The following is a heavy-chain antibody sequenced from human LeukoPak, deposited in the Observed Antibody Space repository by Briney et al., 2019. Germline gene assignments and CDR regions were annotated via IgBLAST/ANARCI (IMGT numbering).Heavy chain of an antibody. V-gene: IGHV4-4*09. CDR1: GGSISSYY. D-gene: IGHD1-20*01. Sequence: SETLSLTCSVSGGSISSYYWSWIRQPPGKGLEWIGYFYTSGSTNYNPSLKSRVTISVDTSNNQFSLKLGSVTAAHTAVYYCARDRYNWNPGQSWYFELWGRGTLVTVSS. J-gene: IGHJ2*01. CDR3: ARDRYNWNPGQSWYFEL. CDR2: FYTSGST.